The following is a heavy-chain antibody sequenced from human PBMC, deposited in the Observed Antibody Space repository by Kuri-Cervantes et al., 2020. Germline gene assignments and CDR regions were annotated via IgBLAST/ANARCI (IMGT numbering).Heavy chain of an antibody. CDR3: AKEWYCSSTSCYEVDY. Sequence: GGSLRLSCVAYGFTLSDYYMSWTRQAPGKGIEWVSAISGSGGSTYYADSVKGRFTISRDNSKNTRYLQMNSLRAEDTAVYYCAKEWYCSSTSCYEVDYWGQGTLVTVSS. V-gene: IGHV3-23*01. J-gene: IGHJ4*02. CDR2: ISGSGGST. D-gene: IGHD2-2*01. CDR1: GFTLSDYY.